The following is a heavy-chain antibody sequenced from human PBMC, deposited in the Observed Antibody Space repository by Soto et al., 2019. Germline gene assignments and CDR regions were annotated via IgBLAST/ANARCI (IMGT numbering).Heavy chain of an antibody. J-gene: IGHJ6*01. CDR2: ISWNSGSI. V-gene: IGHV3-9*01. Sequence: DVQLVESGGGLVQPGRSLRLSCAASGFTFDDYAMHWVRQAPGKGLEWVSGISWNSGSIGYADSVKGRFTISRDNAKNSLYLQMNSLRAEDTALYYCAKDISAYYDSSGYYYGTFYYGMDVW. CDR3: AKDISAYYDSSGYYYGTFYYGMDV. D-gene: IGHD3-22*01. CDR1: GFTFDDYA.